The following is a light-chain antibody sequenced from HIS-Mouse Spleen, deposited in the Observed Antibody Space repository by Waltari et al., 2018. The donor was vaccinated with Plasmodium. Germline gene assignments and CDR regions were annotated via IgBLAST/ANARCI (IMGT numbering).Light chain of an antibody. J-gene: IGKJ1*01. CDR3: QQYNNWPRGT. CDR2: GAS. V-gene: IGKV3-15*01. Sequence: EIVMTQSPATLSVSPGERATLSCRASQSVSSNLACYQQKPGQAPRLLIYGASTRATGIPARFSGSGSGTEFTPTISSMQSEDFAVYYCQQYNNWPRGTFGQGTKVEIK. CDR1: QSVSSN.